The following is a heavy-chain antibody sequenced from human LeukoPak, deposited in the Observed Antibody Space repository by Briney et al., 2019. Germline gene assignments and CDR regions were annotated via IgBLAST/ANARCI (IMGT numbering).Heavy chain of an antibody. V-gene: IGHV1-69*04. CDR3: ARDRPLGNWFDP. Sequence: WASVKVSCKASGGTFSSYAISWVRQAPGRGLEWMGRIIPILGIANYAQKFQGRVTITADKSTSTAYMELSSLRSEDTAVYYCARDRPLGNWFDPWGQGTLVTVSS. CDR1: GGTFSSYA. J-gene: IGHJ5*02. CDR2: IIPILGIA. D-gene: IGHD3-10*01.